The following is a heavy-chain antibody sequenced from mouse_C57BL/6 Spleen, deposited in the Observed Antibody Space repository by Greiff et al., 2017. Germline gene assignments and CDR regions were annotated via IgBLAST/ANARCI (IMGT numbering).Heavy chain of an antibody. CDR2: INPNNGGT. D-gene: IGHD2-3*01. CDR1: GYTFTDYY. Sequence: EVQLLQSGPELVKPGASVKISCKASGYTFTDYYMNWVKQSHGKSLEWIGDINPNNGGTSYNQKLKGKATLTVDKSSSTAYVELRSLTSEDTTVYYCARGLLRPIDYWGQGTTLTVSS. J-gene: IGHJ2*01. CDR3: ARGLLRPIDY. V-gene: IGHV1-26*01.